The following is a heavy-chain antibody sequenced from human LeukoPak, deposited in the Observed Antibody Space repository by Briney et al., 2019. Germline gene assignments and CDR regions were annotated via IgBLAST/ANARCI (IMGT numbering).Heavy chain of an antibody. V-gene: IGHV4-38-2*02. CDR2: IYHSGSS. D-gene: IGHD2-2*01. Sequence: SETLSLTRTVSGYSISSGYYWGWIRQPPGKGLEWIGSIYHSGSSYYNPSLKSRVTISVDTSKNQFSLKLSSVTAADTAVYYCASRLVVPAAIFDYWGQGTLVTVSS. J-gene: IGHJ4*02. CDR3: ASRLVVPAAIFDY. CDR1: GYSISSGYY.